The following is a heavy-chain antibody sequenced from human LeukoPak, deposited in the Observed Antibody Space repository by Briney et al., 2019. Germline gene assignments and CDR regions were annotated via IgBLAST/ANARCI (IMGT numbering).Heavy chain of an antibody. D-gene: IGHD1-14*01. V-gene: IGHV3-21*01. J-gene: IGHJ3*02. CDR2: ISSSSYI. CDR1: GFTFSSYS. Sequence: GGSLRVSCAASGFTFSSYSMNWVRQAPGKGLEWVSSISSSSYIYYSDSLKGRFTISRDNAKNSLYLQMNSLRAEDTAVYYCARAGPDRGAFDIWGQGTMVTVSS. CDR3: ARAGPDRGAFDI.